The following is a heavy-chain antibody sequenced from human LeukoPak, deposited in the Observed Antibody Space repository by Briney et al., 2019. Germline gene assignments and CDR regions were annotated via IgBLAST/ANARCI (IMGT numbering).Heavy chain of an antibody. J-gene: IGHJ6*02. CDR2: ISSSSSYI. CDR3: ARRKPVTGRYYYYGMDV. D-gene: IGHD3-9*01. V-gene: IGHV3-21*01. Sequence: GGSLRLSCAASGFTFSSYSMNWVHQAPGKGLEWVSSISSSSSYIYYADSVKGRFTISRDNAKNSLYLQMNSLRAEDTAVYYCARRKPVTGRYYYYGMDVWGQGTTVTVSS. CDR1: GFTFSSYS.